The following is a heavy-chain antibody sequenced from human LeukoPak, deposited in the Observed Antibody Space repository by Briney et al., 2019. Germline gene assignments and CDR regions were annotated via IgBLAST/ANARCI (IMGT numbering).Heavy chain of an antibody. CDR1: GFTFSSYS. CDR3: ARDKRRFLEWLLGSGFDY. V-gene: IGHV3-21*01. D-gene: IGHD3-3*01. Sequence: GRPLRLSCAASGFTFSSYSMNWVRQAPGKGLEWVSSISSSSSYIYYADSVKGRFTISRDNAKNSLYLQMNSLRAEDTAVYYCARDKRRFLEWLLGSGFDYWGQGTLVTVSS. J-gene: IGHJ4*02. CDR2: ISSSSSYI.